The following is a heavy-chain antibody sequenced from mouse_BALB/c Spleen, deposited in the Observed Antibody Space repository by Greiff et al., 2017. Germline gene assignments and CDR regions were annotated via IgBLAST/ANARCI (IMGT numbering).Heavy chain of an antibody. D-gene: IGHD3-3*01. CDR3: AREGWD. V-gene: IGHV5-6-3*01. J-gene: IGHJ3*01. CDR1: GFTFSSYG. Sequence: EVKLVESGGGLVQPGGSLKLSCAASGFTFSSYGMSWVRQTPDKRLELVATINSNGGSTYYPDSVKGRFTISRDNAKNTLYLQMSSLKSEDTAMYYCAREGWDWGQGTLVTVSA. CDR2: INSNGGST.